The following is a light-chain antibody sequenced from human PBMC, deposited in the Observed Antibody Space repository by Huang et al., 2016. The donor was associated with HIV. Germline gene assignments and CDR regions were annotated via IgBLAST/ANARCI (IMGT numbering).Light chain of an antibody. V-gene: IGKV3-11*01. CDR1: QSVGSY. Sequence: DIVLTQSPATLSLSPGERATLPCRASQSVGSYLAWYQHQPGQAPRLLIFDASSRATGIPARFSGRGSGTDFTLTISSLDPEDFAVYYCQQRSAWPYTFGQGTKLEIK. CDR3: QQRSAWPYT. J-gene: IGKJ2*01. CDR2: DAS.